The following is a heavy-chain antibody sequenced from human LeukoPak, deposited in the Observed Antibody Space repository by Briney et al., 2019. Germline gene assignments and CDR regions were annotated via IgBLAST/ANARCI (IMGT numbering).Heavy chain of an antibody. D-gene: IGHD2-2*01. CDR1: GFTFDDYA. CDR2: ISWNSGSI. V-gene: IGHV3-9*01. CDR3: AKAHRYCSSTSCYWGGFDP. Sequence: GRSLRLSCAASGFTFDDYAMHWVRQAPGKGLEWVSGISWNSGSIGYADSVKGRFTISSDNAKHSLYLLMNSMRAEDTALYYWAKAHRYCSSTSCYWGGFDPWGQGTLVSVSS. J-gene: IGHJ5*02.